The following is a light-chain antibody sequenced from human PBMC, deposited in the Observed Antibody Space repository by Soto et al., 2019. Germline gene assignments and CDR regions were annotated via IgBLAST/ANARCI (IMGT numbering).Light chain of an antibody. CDR1: SSNIGINF. CDR3: AVWDDSLSGYV. CDR2: SNN. J-gene: IGLJ1*01. Sequence: QSVLSQPPSASGTPGQRVTISCSGSSSNIGINFVYWYQQLPGTAPKLLIYSNNQRPSGVPARFTGSRSGTSASLAIRGLXSEDEAEYYCAVWDDSLSGYVFGTGTKVTVL. V-gene: IGLV1-47*02.